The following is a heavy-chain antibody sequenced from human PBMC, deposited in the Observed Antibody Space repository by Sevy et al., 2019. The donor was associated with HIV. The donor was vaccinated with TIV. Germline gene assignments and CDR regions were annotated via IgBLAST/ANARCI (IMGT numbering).Heavy chain of an antibody. J-gene: IGHJ4*02. CDR2: ISSSSSYI. Sequence: GGSLRLSCAASGFTFSSYSMNWVRQAPGKGLEWVSSISSSSSYIYYADSVKGRFTISRDNAKNSLYLQMNSLRAEDTAVYYCAKGRNLVLRFLEWLLVPSDYWGQGTLVTVSS. D-gene: IGHD3-3*01. CDR3: AKGRNLVLRFLEWLLVPSDY. CDR1: GFTFSSYS. V-gene: IGHV3-21*01.